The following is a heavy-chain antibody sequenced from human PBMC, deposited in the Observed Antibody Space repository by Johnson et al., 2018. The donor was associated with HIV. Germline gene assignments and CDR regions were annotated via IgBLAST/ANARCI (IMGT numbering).Heavy chain of an antibody. V-gene: IGHV3-30-3*01. CDR2: ISYDGSNK. CDR3: ARGPGGGEDALDI. CDR1: AFTFSSYA. Sequence: QVLLVESGGGVVQPGMSLRLSCAASAFTFSSYAMHWVRQAPGKGLEWVAVISYDGSNKYYADSVKGRFTISRDNSKNTIYLQMSSLRPEDTAVYYCARGPGGGEDALDIWGQVTMVTVSS. J-gene: IGHJ3*02. D-gene: IGHD2-15*01.